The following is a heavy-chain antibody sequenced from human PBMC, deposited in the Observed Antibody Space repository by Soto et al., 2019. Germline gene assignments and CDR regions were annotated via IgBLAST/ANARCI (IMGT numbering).Heavy chain of an antibody. CDR1: GYTFTSYG. CDR3: AKDSGDRLPDIVLMVYAMVGYFDY. D-gene: IGHD2-8*01. Sequence: QVQLVQSGAEVKKPGASVKVSCKASGYTFTSYGISWVRQAPGQGLEWMGWISAYNGNTNYAQKLQGRVTMTTDTSTSTAYMELRSLRSDDTAVYYCAKDSGDRLPDIVLMVYAMVGYFDYWGQGTLVTVSS. V-gene: IGHV1-18*04. CDR2: ISAYNGNT. J-gene: IGHJ4*02.